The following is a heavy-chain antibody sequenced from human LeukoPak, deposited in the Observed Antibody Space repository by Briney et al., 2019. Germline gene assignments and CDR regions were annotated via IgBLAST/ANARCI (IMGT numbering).Heavy chain of an antibody. CDR1: GFTFCTYG. Sequence: PGGSLRLSCAASGFTFCTYGMHWVRQAPGKGLEWVAFIRYDGSNKYYADSVKGRFTISRDNSKNTLYLQMNSLRAEDTAVYYCAKDSITIFGVALDAFDIWGQGTMVTVSS. J-gene: IGHJ3*02. CDR2: IRYDGSNK. V-gene: IGHV3-30*02. CDR3: AKDSITIFGVALDAFDI. D-gene: IGHD3-3*01.